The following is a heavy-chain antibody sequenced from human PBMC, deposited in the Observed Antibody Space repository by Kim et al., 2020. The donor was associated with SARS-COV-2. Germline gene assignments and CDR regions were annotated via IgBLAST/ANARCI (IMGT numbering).Heavy chain of an antibody. CDR3: ARGMSYYDSSGYYGTHEY. V-gene: IGHV3-21*01. CDR1: GFTFSSYS. J-gene: IGHJ4*02. D-gene: IGHD3-22*01. Sequence: GGSLRLSCAASGFTFSSYSMNWVRQAPGKGLEWVSSISSSSSYIYYADSVKGRFTISRDNAKNSLYLQMNSLRAEDTAVYYCARGMSYYDSSGYYGTHEYWGQGTLVTVSS. CDR2: ISSSSSYI.